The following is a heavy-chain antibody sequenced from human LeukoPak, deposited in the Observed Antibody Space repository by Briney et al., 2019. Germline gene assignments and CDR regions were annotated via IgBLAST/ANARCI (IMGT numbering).Heavy chain of an antibody. D-gene: IGHD2-2*01. V-gene: IGHV3-30*02. CDR2: IRYDGSNK. CDR3: AKDLSAGNAYCSSTSCRTTFDY. CDR1: GFTFSSYG. J-gene: IGHJ4*02. Sequence: GGSLRLSCAASGFTFSSYGMHWVRQAPGKGLEWVAFIRYDGSNKYYADSVKGRFTISRDNSKNTLYLQMNSLRAEDTAVYYCAKDLSAGNAYCSSTSCRTTFDYWGQGTLVTVSS.